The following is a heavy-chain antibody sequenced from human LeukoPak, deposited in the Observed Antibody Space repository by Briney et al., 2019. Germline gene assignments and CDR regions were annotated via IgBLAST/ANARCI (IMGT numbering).Heavy chain of an antibody. J-gene: IGHJ6*02. D-gene: IGHD2-8*02. CDR2: IWYDGSNK. V-gene: IGHV3-33*01. CDR1: GFTFSSFG. CDR3: ARGRWDTGGLHGLDV. Sequence: PGGSLRLSCAASGFTFSSFGMHWVRQAPGKGLEWVAVIWYDGSNKYYADSVKGRSTISRDNSQNTLYLQGNNLRAEDTAVYCCARGRWDTGGLHGLDVWGQGTTVTVSS.